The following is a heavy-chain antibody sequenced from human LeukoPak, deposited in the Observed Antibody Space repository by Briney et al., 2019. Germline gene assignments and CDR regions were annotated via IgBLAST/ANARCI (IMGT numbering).Heavy chain of an antibody. V-gene: IGHV3-74*01. CDR3: VREDYSGYDFYDY. CDR1: GFTFSSYW. CDR2: INSDGSSR. J-gene: IGHJ4*02. Sequence: GGSLRLSFAASGFTFSSYWMHWVRQAPGKGLVWVSLINSDGSSRNYADSVKGRFTISRDNAKNTLYLQMNSLRVEDTAVYYCVREDYSGYDFYDYWGQGSLVTVSS. D-gene: IGHD5-12*01.